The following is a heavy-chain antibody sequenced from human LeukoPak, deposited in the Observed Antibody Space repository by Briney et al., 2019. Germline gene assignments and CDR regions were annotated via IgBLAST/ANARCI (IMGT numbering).Heavy chain of an antibody. J-gene: IGHJ4*02. CDR2: INHSGST. D-gene: IGHD5-18*01. V-gene: IGHV4-34*01. CDR3: ARGGRGYSLYYFDY. Sequence: SETPSLTCAVYGGSFSGYYWSWIRQPPGKGLEWIGEINHSGSTNYNPSLKSRVTISVDTSKNQFSLKLSSVTAADTAVYYCARGGRGYSLYYFDYWGQGTLVTVSS. CDR1: GGSFSGYY.